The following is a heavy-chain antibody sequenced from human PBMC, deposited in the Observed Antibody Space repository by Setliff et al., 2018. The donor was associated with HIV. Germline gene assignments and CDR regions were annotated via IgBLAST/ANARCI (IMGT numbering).Heavy chain of an antibody. D-gene: IGHD3-10*01. CDR1: NSANTSRYS. CDR2: SSHSGAT. J-gene: IGHJ4*02. CDR3: ATEISGYYNN. V-gene: IGHV4-38-2*01. Sequence: PSETLSLTCAVSNSANTSRYSWGWIRQSPEKGLEWIGTSSHSGATFYNPSLRSRVTISLDTSKNQVSLSLGLVTAADTAVYSCATEISGYYNNWGQVTQVTVSS.